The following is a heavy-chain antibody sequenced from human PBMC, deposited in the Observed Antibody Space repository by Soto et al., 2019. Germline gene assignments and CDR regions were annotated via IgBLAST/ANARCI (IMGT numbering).Heavy chain of an antibody. Sequence: GGSLRLSCAASGFTFDDYAMHWVRQAPGKGLEWVSSISWNSGSIDYAVSVNGRFTKSRDNAKNSLYLQMNSLRAEDTALYYCAKVPERAAALPHAFDIWGQGTMVTVSS. V-gene: IGHV3-9*01. CDR3: AKVPERAAALPHAFDI. D-gene: IGHD6-13*01. CDR1: GFTFDDYA. CDR2: ISWNSGSI. J-gene: IGHJ3*02.